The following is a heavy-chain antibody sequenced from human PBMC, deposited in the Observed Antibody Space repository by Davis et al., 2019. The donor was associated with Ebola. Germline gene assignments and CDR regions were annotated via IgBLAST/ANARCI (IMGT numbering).Heavy chain of an antibody. Sequence: SETLSLTCAVYGGFFSGYYWSWIRQPPGKGLEWIGEINHSGSTNYNPSLKSRVTISVDTSKNQFSLKLSSVTAADTAVYYCAAEYYYYGMDVWGQGTTVTVSS. CDR3: AAEYYYYGMDV. CDR1: GGFFSGYY. J-gene: IGHJ6*02. CDR2: INHSGST. V-gene: IGHV4-34*01.